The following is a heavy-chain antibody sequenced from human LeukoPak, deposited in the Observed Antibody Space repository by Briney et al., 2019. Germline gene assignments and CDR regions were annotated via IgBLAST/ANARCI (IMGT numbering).Heavy chain of an antibody. J-gene: IGHJ4*02. Sequence: GASVKVSCKASGYTFTGYYMHWVRQAPGQGLEWMGWITPNSGGTNYAQRCQGRVTKTRDTSISTAYMELSRLRSDDTAVYYCARDLRGLRYFDWSPLEYWGQGTLVTVSS. V-gene: IGHV1-2*02. CDR1: GYTFTGYY. CDR2: ITPNSGGT. D-gene: IGHD3-9*01. CDR3: ARDLRGLRYFDWSPLEY.